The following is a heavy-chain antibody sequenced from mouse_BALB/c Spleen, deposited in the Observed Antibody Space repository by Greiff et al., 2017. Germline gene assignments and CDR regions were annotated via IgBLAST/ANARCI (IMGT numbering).Heavy chain of an antibody. CDR2: ISSGGGST. V-gene: IGHV5-12-1*01. Sequence: EVQLVESGGGLVKPGGSLKLSCAASGFAFSSYDMSWVRQTPEKRLEWVAYISSGGGSTYYPDTVKGRFTISRDNAKNTLYLQMSSLKSEDTAMYYCARRDGNFDVWGAGTTVTVSS. J-gene: IGHJ1*01. CDR3: ARRDGNFDV. CDR1: GFAFSSYD. D-gene: IGHD2-1*01.